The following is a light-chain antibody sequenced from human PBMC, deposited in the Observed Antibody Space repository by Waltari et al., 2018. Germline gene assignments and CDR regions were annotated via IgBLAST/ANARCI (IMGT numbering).Light chain of an antibody. J-gene: IGKJ3*01. Sequence: DIQMTQSPASLAASLGDIVTITCRPRQSVTTSLNWYQQKSGEPPKLLISAASSFQSGVPSRFSGSGSGTDFTLTITHLQPEDVATYFCQQSHSPPFTFGPGTKV. CDR2: AAS. V-gene: IGKV1-39*01. CDR1: QSVTTS. CDR3: QQSHSPPFT.